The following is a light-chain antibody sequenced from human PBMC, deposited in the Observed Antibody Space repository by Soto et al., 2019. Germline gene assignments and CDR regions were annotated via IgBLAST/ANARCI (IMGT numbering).Light chain of an antibody. CDR2: EDS. J-gene: IGLJ1*01. CDR3: CSYAGSSTYV. V-gene: IGLV2-23*01. CDR1: SSDFGSYNL. Sequence: QSVLTQPASVSGSPGQSITISCTGTSSDFGSYNLVSWYQQHPGKAPKLMIYEDSNRPSGVSNRFSGSKSGNTASLTISGLQAEDDADYYCCSYAGSSTYVFGTGTKVTVL.